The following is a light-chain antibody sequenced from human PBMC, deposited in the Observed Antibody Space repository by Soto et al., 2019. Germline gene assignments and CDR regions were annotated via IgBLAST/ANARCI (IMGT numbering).Light chain of an antibody. J-gene: IGKJ5*01. Sequence: DIQMTQSPSSVSASVGDRVTVTCRASQGISSWLAWYQKKPGKAPKLLIFAASSLQTGVPSRFSGSGSGTDFNLTISRLQTEDCAIYFCQQTNSFTVTFGQGTRLEIK. CDR2: AAS. CDR3: QQTNSFTVT. CDR1: QGISSW. V-gene: IGKV1-12*01.